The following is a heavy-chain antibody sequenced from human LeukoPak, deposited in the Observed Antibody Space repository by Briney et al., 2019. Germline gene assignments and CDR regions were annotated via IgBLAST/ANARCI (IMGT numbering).Heavy chain of an antibody. Sequence: ASVKVSCKASGYTFTSYDINWVRRATGQGLEWMGWMNPNSGNTGYAQKFQGRVTMTRNTSISTAYMELSSLRSEDTAVYYCARGGTYRSSTSCSFFDYWGQGTLVTVSS. CDR3: ARGGTYRSSTSCSFFDY. CDR1: GYTFTSYD. V-gene: IGHV1-8*01. J-gene: IGHJ4*02. CDR2: MNPNSGNT. D-gene: IGHD2-2*01.